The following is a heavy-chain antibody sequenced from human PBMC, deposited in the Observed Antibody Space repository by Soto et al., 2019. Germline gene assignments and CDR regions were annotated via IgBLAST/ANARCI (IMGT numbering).Heavy chain of an antibody. J-gene: IGHJ5*02. CDR3: VRDSARIVVVPPVDGGNWLDP. Sequence: PGGSLRLSCAASGFIFSDYFMSWIRQAPGKGLEWVSFISGSSDNIKYADSVKGRFTISRDNAKNSLYLQMNSLRAEDTAVYYCVRDSARIVVVPPVDGGNWLDPWGQGTLVTVSS. CDR1: GFIFSDYF. V-gene: IGHV3-11*06. CDR2: ISGSSDNI. D-gene: IGHD2-2*01.